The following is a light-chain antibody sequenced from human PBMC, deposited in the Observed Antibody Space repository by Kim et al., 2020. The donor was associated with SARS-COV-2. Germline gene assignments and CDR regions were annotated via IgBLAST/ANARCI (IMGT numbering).Light chain of an antibody. J-gene: IGLJ3*02. CDR1: RRDIGGHNY. Sequence: QSARIACTGTRRDIGGHNYVSWYQQYPGRAPKLIISEVTKRPSGVPDRFSGSRSGNTASLTVTGLQPEDEAYYYCSSYTGSSPLWVFGGGTQLTVL. CDR3: SSYTGSSPLWV. CDR2: EVT. V-gene: IGLV2-8*01.